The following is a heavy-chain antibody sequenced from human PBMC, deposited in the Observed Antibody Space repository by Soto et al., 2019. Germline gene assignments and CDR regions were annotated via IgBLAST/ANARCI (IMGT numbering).Heavy chain of an antibody. D-gene: IGHD3-9*01. Sequence: RASVKVSCKASGYTFTGYYMHWVRQAPGQGLEWMAWINPNSGGTNYAQKFQGWVTMTRDTSISTAYMELSRLRSDDTAVYYCAGGGYDILLDYYYYGMDVWGQGTTVTVSS. V-gene: IGHV1-2*04. CDR1: GYTFTGYY. J-gene: IGHJ6*02. CDR2: INPNSGGT. CDR3: AGGGYDILLDYYYYGMDV.